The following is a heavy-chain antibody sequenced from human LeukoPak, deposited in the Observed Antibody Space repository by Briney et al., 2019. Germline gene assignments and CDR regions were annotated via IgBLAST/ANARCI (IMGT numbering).Heavy chain of an antibody. V-gene: IGHV1-2*02. CDR2: INSNSADT. J-gene: IGHJ4*02. CDR3: ARSAESSSWVEFDY. Sequence: ASVKVSCKTSGYSFIDYYIHWVRQAPGQGLEWMGWINSNSADTNYAQNFQGRVTMTRDTSISTAYMELSRLRSDDTAVYYCARSAESSSWVEFDYWGQGTLVTVSS. CDR1: GYSFIDYY. D-gene: IGHD6-13*01.